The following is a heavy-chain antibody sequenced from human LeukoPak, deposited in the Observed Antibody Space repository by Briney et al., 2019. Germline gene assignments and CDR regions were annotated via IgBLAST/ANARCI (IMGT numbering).Heavy chain of an antibody. Sequence: SVKVSCKASGGTFSSYAISWVRQAPGQGLEWMGRIIPILGIANYAQKFQGRVTITADKSTSTAYMELSSLRSEDTAVYYCASRNGDYDNWFDPWGQGTLVTVSS. CDR3: ASRNGDYDNWFDP. V-gene: IGHV1-69*04. J-gene: IGHJ5*02. CDR1: GGTFSSYA. CDR2: IIPILGIA. D-gene: IGHD4-17*01.